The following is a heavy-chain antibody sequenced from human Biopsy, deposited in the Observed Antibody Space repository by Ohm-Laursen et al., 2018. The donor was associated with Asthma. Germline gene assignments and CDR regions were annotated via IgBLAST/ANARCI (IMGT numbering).Heavy chain of an antibody. CDR3: ARHPYNFGGFDY. V-gene: IGHV1-18*04. D-gene: IGHD5-24*01. CDR1: GYTFRSYG. CDR2: ISPFTGDT. J-gene: IGHJ4*02. Sequence: ASVKVSCNASGYTFRSYGVSWVRQAPGQGLEWMGWISPFTGDTHFGQKFQGRVTMTTDTSTDTAYMELRSLRSADTAVYYCARHPYNFGGFDYWGQGSLVLVSS.